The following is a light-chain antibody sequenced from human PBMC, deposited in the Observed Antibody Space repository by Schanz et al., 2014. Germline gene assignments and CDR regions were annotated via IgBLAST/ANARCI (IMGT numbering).Light chain of an antibody. CDR1: SSNIGGNT. J-gene: IGLJ3*02. Sequence: QSVLTQPPSASGTPGQRVTISCSGSSSNIGGNTVNWYQQLPGTAPKPLIYSNNQRPSGVPDRFSGSKSGTSASLAISGLHSEDEADYYCASWDDSLNARVFGGGTKLTVL. CDR3: ASWDDSLNARV. V-gene: IGLV1-44*01. CDR2: SNN.